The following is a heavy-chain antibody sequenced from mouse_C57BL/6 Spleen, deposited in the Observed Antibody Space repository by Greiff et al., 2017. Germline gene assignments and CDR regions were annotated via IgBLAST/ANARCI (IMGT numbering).Heavy chain of an antibody. CDR3: AREDYYGSSYPYYAMDY. CDR1: GYTFTGYW. D-gene: IGHD1-1*01. CDR2: ILPGSGST. J-gene: IGHJ4*01. Sequence: QVQLQQSGAELMKPGASVKLSCKATGYTFTGYWIEWVKQRPGHGLEWIGEILPGSGSTNYNEQFKGKATFTADTSSNTAYMQLSSLTTEDSAIYYWAREDYYGSSYPYYAMDYWGQGTSVTVSS. V-gene: IGHV1-9*01.